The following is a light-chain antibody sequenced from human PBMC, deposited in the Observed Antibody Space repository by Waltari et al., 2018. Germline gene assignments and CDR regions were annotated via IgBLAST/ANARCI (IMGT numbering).Light chain of an antibody. Sequence: EIAMTQSPATLSVSPGDRATLSCRASQNVYNNVALYQHKPGQAPRLLIYGASTRATDIPARFSGSGSETEFTLTISSLQSEDFAIYYCQQYDNWWTFGQGTKVEFE. CDR3: QQYDNWWT. V-gene: IGKV3-15*01. CDR2: GAS. J-gene: IGKJ1*01. CDR1: QNVYNN.